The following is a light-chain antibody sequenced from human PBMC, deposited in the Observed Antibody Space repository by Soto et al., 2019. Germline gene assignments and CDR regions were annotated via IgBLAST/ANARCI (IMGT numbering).Light chain of an antibody. V-gene: IGLV2-14*03. J-gene: IGLJ1*01. CDR1: SSDLGAYKY. CDR2: EVS. CDR3: SSYTNTSTLV. Sequence: QSVLTQPASVSGSPGQSITISCAGTSSDLGAYKYVSWYQQHPDKAPKLILYEVSRRPSGVSNRFSGSKSGNTAPLTISGLLAEDEADYSCSSYTNTSTLVFGTGTKV.